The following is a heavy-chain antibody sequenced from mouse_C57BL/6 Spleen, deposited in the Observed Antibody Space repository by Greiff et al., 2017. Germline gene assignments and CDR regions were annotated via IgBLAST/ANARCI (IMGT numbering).Heavy chain of an antibody. CDR1: GYAFRSSW. Sequence: QVQLQQSGPELVKPGASVKISCKASGYAFRSSWMNWVKQRPGKGLEWIGRIYPGDGDTNYNGKFKGKATLTADKSSSTAYMQLSSLTSEDAAVYFCARSGTGNWYFDFWGTGTTVTVSS. D-gene: IGHD4-1*01. CDR3: ARSGTGNWYFDF. V-gene: IGHV1-82*01. CDR2: IYPGDGDT. J-gene: IGHJ1*03.